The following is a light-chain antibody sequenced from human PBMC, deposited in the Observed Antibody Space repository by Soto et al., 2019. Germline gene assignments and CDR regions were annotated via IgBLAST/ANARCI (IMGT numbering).Light chain of an antibody. J-gene: IGKJ1*01. CDR2: AVS. Sequence: EIVMTQSPATLSLSPGDRATLSCRASHSVSNNVAWYQQKPGQAPRLLIYAVSTRVTGIPARFSGSGSETEFTLTISSLQSEDFAVYYCQQYHHWPPLTFGQGTKVETK. V-gene: IGKV3-15*01. CDR3: QQYHHWPPLT. CDR1: HSVSNN.